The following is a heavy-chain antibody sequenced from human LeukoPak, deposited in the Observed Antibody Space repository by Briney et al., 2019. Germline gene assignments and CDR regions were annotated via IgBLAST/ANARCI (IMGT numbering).Heavy chain of an antibody. CDR3: ARALTISGSYFDY. Sequence: ASVKVSCKASGGTFSSYAINWVRQAPGQGLEWMGWINPNSGGTNYAQKFQGRVTMTRDTSISTAYMELSRLRSDDTAVYYCARALTISGSYFDYWGQGTLVTVSS. J-gene: IGHJ4*02. V-gene: IGHV1-2*02. D-gene: IGHD3-9*01. CDR2: INPNSGGT. CDR1: GGTFSSYA.